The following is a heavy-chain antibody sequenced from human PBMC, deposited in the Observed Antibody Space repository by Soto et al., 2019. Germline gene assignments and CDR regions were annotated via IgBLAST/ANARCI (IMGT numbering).Heavy chain of an antibody. V-gene: IGHV1-46*01. Sequence: VASVKVSCKASGYTFTSYYMHWVRQAPGQGLEWMGIINPSGGSTSYAQKFQGRVTMTRDTSTSTVYMELSSLRSEDTAVYYCARDLSMGLRYRSPGYWGQGTLVTSPQ. J-gene: IGHJ4*02. CDR1: GYTFTSYY. D-gene: IGHD5-12*01. CDR2: INPSGGST. CDR3: ARDLSMGLRYRSPGY.